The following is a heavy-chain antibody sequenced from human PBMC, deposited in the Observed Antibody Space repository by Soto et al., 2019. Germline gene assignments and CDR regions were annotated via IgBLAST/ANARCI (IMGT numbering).Heavy chain of an antibody. CDR3: AREGGGYRIDY. CDR2: IYYSGST. D-gene: IGHD1-26*01. CDR1: GGSISSYY. J-gene: IGHJ4*02. V-gene: IGHV4-59*01. Sequence: SETLSLTCTVSGGSISSYYWSWIRQPPGKGLEWIGYIYYSGSTNYNPSLKSRVTISVDTSKNQFSLKLSSVTAADTAVYYCAREGGGYRIDYWGQGTLVTVSS.